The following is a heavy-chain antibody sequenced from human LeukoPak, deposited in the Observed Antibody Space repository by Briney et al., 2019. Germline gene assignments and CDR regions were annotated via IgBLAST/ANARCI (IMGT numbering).Heavy chain of an antibody. J-gene: IGHJ4*02. V-gene: IGHV4-61*02. CDR2: IYTSGST. CDR3: ARVGARRYNWNDGGGGAPNDY. Sequence: PSQTLSLTCTVSGGSISSGSYYWSWIRQPAGKGLEWIGRIYTSGSTNYNPSLKSRVSISVDTSKNQFSLKLSSVTAADTAVYYCARVGARRYNWNDGGGGAPNDYWGQGTLVTVSS. CDR1: GGSISSGSYY. D-gene: IGHD1-1*01.